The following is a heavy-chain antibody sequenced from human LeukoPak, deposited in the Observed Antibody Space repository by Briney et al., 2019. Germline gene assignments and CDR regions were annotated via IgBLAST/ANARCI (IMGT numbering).Heavy chain of an antibody. CDR3: ARHTRQDYGMDV. Sequence: GASVKVSCKASGGTFSSYAISWVRQAPGQGLEWMGGIIPIFGTANYAQKFQGRVTITADESTSTAYMELSSQRSEDTAVYYCARHTRQDYGMDVWGQGTTVTVSS. CDR1: GGTFSSYA. CDR2: IIPIFGTA. V-gene: IGHV1-69*13. J-gene: IGHJ6*02. D-gene: IGHD3-16*02.